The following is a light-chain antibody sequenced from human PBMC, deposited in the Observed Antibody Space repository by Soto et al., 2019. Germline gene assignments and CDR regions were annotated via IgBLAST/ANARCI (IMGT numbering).Light chain of an antibody. CDR2: DAS. CDR1: QTVFSY. V-gene: IGKV3-11*01. CDR3: KKRSMIP. J-gene: IGKJ5*01. Sequence: EIVLAQSPATLSLSPGERATLSCRASQTVFSYLAWYQHKPGQAPRLLIYDASNRVTGIPPRFSGSGSGTDFTLAISSLEPEDFAVYSCKKRSMIPFGQGTRLEIK.